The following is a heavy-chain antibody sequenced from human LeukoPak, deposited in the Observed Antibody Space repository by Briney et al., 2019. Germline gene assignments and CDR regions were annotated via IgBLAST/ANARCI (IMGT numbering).Heavy chain of an antibody. D-gene: IGHD6-19*01. J-gene: IGHJ4*02. V-gene: IGHV3-7*03. CDR2: IKQDGSEK. CDR3: ARRSGVAVAGAIDY. Sequence: GGSLRLSCAASEFTFSSYWMSWVRQAPGKGLEWVANIKQDGSEKYYVDPVKGRFTISRDNSKNTLHLQMNSLRAEDTAVYFCARRSGVAVAGAIDYWGQGTLVTVSS. CDR1: EFTFSSYW.